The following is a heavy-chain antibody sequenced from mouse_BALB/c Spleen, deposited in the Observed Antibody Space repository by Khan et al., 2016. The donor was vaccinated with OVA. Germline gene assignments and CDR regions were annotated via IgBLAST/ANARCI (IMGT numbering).Heavy chain of an antibody. J-gene: IGHJ3*01. CDR1: GFSLTNYG. V-gene: IGHV2-9*02. CDR2: IWAGGST. D-gene: IGHD2-13*01. CDR3: ATLDGDETY. Sequence: QVQLKQSGPGLVAPSQSLSITCTVSGFSLTNYGVHWLRQPPGKGLEWLGVIWAGGSTNYNSALMSRLSISKDNSKGHVFLKMNSLQTEETAMYYCATLDGDETYWGQGTLVTVSA.